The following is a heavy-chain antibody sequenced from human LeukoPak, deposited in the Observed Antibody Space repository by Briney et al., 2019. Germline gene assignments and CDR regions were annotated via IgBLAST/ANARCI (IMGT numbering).Heavy chain of an antibody. V-gene: IGHV4-38-2*02. CDR2: IYHSGST. D-gene: IGHD3-22*01. J-gene: IGHJ1*01. Sequence: PSETLSLTCTVSDYSISSGYYWGWIRQPPGKGLEWIGSIYHSGSTYYNPSLKSRVTISVDTSKNQFSLKLTSVTAADTAVYYCARMVQSTYSSGFYLPEYFQHWGQGTLVTVSS. CDR3: ARMVQSTYSSGFYLPEYFQH. CDR1: DYSISSGYY.